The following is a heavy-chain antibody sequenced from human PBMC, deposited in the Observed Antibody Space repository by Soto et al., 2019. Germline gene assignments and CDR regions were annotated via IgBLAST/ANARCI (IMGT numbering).Heavy chain of an antibody. Sequence: GASVKVSCKASGYTFTDYYMHWVGQSPLQVLEWMGWIHPNRGGTKFPQKFQGRVIMTRDTSISTAYMELSGLTSYDTAVYHCARAGLKTLELATTHWGQGTLVTVSS. V-gene: IGHV1-2*02. CDR1: GYTFTDYY. CDR3: ARAGLKTLELATTH. D-gene: IGHD5-12*01. J-gene: IGHJ4*02. CDR2: IHPNRGGT.